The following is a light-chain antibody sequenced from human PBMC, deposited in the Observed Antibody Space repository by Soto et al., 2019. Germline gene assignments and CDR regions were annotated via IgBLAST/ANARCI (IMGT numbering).Light chain of an antibody. CDR3: QQYGSSPYT. V-gene: IGKV3-20*01. CDR1: QSITSNY. J-gene: IGKJ2*01. CDR2: GAS. Sequence: IVLTQSPGTLSVSSGESATLSCRASQSITSNYVAWYQQKPGLPPRLLIFGASNRATGIPDRFSGGVSGTDVTLTISRLEPEDFALYICQQYGSSPYTFGLGTKLE.